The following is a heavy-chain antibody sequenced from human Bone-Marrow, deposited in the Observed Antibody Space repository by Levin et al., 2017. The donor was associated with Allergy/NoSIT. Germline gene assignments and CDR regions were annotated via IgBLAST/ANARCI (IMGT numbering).Heavy chain of an antibody. J-gene: IGHJ6*02. D-gene: IGHD6-13*01. Sequence: GESLKISCKASGYTFTSFGISWVRQAPGQGLEWMGWISCYDGKTNSAQKFQGRVTMTTDTSTSTAYMELRSLRSDDTAIYSCASQFYSIAAAPYYYGMDVWGQGTTVTVSS. CDR1: GYTFTSFG. V-gene: IGHV1-18*01. CDR3: ASQFYSIAAAPYYYGMDV. CDR2: ISCYDGKT.